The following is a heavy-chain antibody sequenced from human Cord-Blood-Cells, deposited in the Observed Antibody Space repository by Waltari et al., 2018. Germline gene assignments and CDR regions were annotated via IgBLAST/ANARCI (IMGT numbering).Heavy chain of an antibody. Sequence: EVKLVECGGGLLQPGGSLTLSWAASGFTVSSNYMIWVRQAPGKGLEWVSVIYSGGSTYYADSVKGRFTISRDNSKNTLYLQMNSLRAEDTAVYYCARSPKGRGGAAAYWGQGTLVTVSS. V-gene: IGHV3-53*01. J-gene: IGHJ4*02. CDR2: IYSGGST. D-gene: IGHD6-13*01. CDR1: GFTVSSNY. CDR3: ARSPKGRGGAAAY.